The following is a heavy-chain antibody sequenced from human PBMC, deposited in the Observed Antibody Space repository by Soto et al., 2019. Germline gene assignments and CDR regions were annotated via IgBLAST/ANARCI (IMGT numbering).Heavy chain of an antibody. V-gene: IGHV4-59*12. CDR3: ARGFTIFGVVTYNWFDP. CDR2: IYYSGST. Sequence: TLSLTCTVSGGSISSYYWSWIRQPPGKGLEWIGYIYYSGSTNYNPSLKSRVTISVDTSKNQFSLKLSSVTAADTAVYYCARGFTIFGVVTYNWFDPWGQGTLVTVSS. D-gene: IGHD3-3*01. J-gene: IGHJ5*02. CDR1: GGSISSYY.